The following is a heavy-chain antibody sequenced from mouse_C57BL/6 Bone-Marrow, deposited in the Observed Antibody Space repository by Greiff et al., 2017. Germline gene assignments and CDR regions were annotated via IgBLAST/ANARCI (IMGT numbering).Heavy chain of an antibody. J-gene: IGHJ4*01. Sequence: EVKLVESGEGLVKPGGSLKLSCAASGFTFSSYAMSWVRQTPEKRLEWVAYISSGGDYIYYADTVKGRFTISRDNARNTLYLQMSSLKSEDTAMYYCTRSLYYSNRYYYAMDYWGQGTSVTVSS. D-gene: IGHD2-5*01. CDR3: TRSLYYSNRYYYAMDY. V-gene: IGHV5-9-1*02. CDR1: GFTFSSYA. CDR2: ISSGGDYI.